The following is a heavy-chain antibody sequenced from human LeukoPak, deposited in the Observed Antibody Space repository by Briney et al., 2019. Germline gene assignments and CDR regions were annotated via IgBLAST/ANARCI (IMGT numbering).Heavy chain of an antibody. CDR3: ARKYYYDSSGYYGYFDY. Sequence: ASVKVSCKASGYTFTSYGISWVRQAPGQRLEWMGGIIPIFGTANYAQKFQGRVTITADESTSTAYMEPSSLRSEDTAVYYCARKYYYDSSGYYGYFDYWGQGTLVTVSS. J-gene: IGHJ4*02. CDR1: GYTFTSYG. V-gene: IGHV1-69*13. CDR2: IIPIFGTA. D-gene: IGHD3-22*01.